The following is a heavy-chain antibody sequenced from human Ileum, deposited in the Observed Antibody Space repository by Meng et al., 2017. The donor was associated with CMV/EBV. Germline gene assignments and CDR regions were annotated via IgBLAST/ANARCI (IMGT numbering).Heavy chain of an antibody. Sequence: ASVKVSCKASGYPFSDHYMYWVRQVPGQGLEWMGWINPSSGDTKFAEKFRDRVTMTRDLSTNTAYMEVSSLRADDTAVYFCARDKCGADCQLGLFDSWGLGTLVTV. CDR2: INPSSGDT. CDR3: ARDKCGADCQLGLFDS. D-gene: IGHD2-21*01. V-gene: IGHV1-2*02. J-gene: IGHJ5*01. CDR1: GYPFSDHY.